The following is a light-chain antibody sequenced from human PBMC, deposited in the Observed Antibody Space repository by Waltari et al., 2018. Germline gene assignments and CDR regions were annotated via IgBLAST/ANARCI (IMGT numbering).Light chain of an antibody. CDR1: SLRQSF. V-gene: IGLV3-19*01. J-gene: IGLJ3*02. CDR2: GVG. CDR3: NSRDISGNHWV. Sequence: SSELTQDPAVSVALGQTVRITCQGDSLRQSFATWYQQKPGQAPVLVVFGVGNRPSGIPDRFSGSNSGNTAFWTITGAQADDEADYYCNSRDISGNHWVFGGGTRLTVL.